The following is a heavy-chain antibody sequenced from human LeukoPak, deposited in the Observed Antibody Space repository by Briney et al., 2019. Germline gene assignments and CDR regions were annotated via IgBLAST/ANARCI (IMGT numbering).Heavy chain of an antibody. J-gene: IGHJ4*02. V-gene: IGHV4-59*01. Sequence: SETLSLTCTVSGGSISSYYWSWIRQPPGKGLEWIGYIYYSGSTNYNPSLKSRVTISVDTSKNQFSLKLSSVTAADTAVYYCARGGSLFPFDYWGQGTLVTVSS. D-gene: IGHD2-21*01. CDR2: IYYSGST. CDR1: GGSISSYY. CDR3: ARGGSLFPFDY.